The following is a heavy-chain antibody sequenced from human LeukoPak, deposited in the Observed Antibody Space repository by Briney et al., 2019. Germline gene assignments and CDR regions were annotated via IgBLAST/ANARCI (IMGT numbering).Heavy chain of an antibody. D-gene: IGHD4-17*01. J-gene: IGHJ5*02. CDR3: TRRNTADASIDL. CDR2: ILYSGST. V-gene: IGHV4-59*11. Sequence: SETLSLTCSVSGGSISGHWWTWVRQPPGEVLEWIGDILYSGSTNYNPSLKSRLSILVDTSTNQFSLKLNSVTAADTAMYYCTRRNTADASIDLWGQGILVIASS. CDR1: GGSISGHW.